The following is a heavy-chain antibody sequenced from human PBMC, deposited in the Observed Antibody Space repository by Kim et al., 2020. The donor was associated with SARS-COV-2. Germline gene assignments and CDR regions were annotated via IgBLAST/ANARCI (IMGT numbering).Heavy chain of an antibody. CDR2: IDPSDSYT. CDR1: GYSFTSYW. CDR3: ARVYDILTGYSRGWFDP. V-gene: IGHV5-10-1*01. Sequence: GESLKISCKGSGYSFTSYWISWVRQMPGKGLEWMGRIDPSDSYTNYSPSFQGHVTISADKSISTAYLQWSSLKASDTAIYYCARVYDILTGYSRGWFDPWGQGTLVTVSS. J-gene: IGHJ5*02. D-gene: IGHD3-9*01.